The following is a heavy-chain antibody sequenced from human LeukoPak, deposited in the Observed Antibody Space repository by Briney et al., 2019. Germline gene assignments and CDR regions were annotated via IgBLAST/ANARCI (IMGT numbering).Heavy chain of an antibody. V-gene: IGHV1-8*03. Sequence: GASVKVSCKASGYTFTSYDINWVRQATGQGLEWMGWMNPNSGNTGYAQKFQGRVTITRNTSISTAYMELSSLRSEDTAVYYCARGLGYYYGSGSYYRMDVWGKGTTVTVSS. CDR1: GYTFTSYD. D-gene: IGHD3-10*01. CDR2: MNPNSGNT. J-gene: IGHJ6*03. CDR3: ARGLGYYYGSGSYYRMDV.